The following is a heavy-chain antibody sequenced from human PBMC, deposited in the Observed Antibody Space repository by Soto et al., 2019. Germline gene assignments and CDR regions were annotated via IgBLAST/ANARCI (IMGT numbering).Heavy chain of an antibody. J-gene: IGHJ6*02. CDR3: AREGYYDFWSGYPGPYGMDV. V-gene: IGHV1-2*04. Sequence: ASVKVSCKASGYTFTGYYMHWVRQAPGQGLEWMGWINPNSGGTNYAQKFQGWVTMTRDTSVSTAYMELSRLRSDDTAVYYCAREGYYDFWSGYPGPYGMDVWGQGTTVTVSS. CDR1: GYTFTGYY. CDR2: INPNSGGT. D-gene: IGHD3-3*01.